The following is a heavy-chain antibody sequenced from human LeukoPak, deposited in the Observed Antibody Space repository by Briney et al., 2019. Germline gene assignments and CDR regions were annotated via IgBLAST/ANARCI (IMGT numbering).Heavy chain of an antibody. CDR1: GGSISSSNW. J-gene: IGHJ6*03. CDR3: GFRRGYGSYMDV. CDR2: IYHSGST. D-gene: IGHD3-10*01. Sequence: PSETLSLTCAVSGGSISSSNWWSWVRQPPGKGLEWIGEIYHSGSTNYNPSLKSRVTISVDKSKNQFSLKLSSVTAADTAVYYCGFRRGYGSYMDVWGKGTTVTVSS. V-gene: IGHV4-4*02.